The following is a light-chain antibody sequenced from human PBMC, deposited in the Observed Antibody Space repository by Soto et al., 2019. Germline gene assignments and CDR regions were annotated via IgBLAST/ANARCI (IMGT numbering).Light chain of an antibody. CDR1: QSIGSN. J-gene: IGKJ3*01. CDR2: GAS. V-gene: IGKV3-15*01. CDR3: QYYSTWPPEIT. Sequence: EIVLTQSPATLSVSPGERATLSCRASQSIGSNLAWYQQKPGQAPRLLIYGASTRATGIPGRFTGSGSGAEFTLTISSLQSEDFAIYYCQYYSTWPPEITFGTGTKVDIK.